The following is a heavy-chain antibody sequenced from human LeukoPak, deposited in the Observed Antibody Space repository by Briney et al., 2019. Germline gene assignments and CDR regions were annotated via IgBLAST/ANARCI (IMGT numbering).Heavy chain of an antibody. CDR1: GFTFSSYA. Sequence: GRSLRLSCAASGFTFSSYAMGWVRQAPGKGLEWVSAISGSGGSTYYADSVKGRFTISRDNSKNTLYLQTSSLRAEETDVYFCAKEMMDYYDSSGYLQQEQPLHTFYYCDQGTLVTVSS. D-gene: IGHD3-22*01. CDR3: AKEMMDYYDSSGYLQQEQPLHTFYY. V-gene: IGHV3-23*01. CDR2: ISGSGGST. J-gene: IGHJ4*02.